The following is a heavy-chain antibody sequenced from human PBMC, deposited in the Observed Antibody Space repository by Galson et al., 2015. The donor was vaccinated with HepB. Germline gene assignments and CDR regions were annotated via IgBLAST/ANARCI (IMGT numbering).Heavy chain of an antibody. V-gene: IGHV3-48*02. J-gene: IGHJ5*02. CDR1: GFTFSSYA. D-gene: IGHD3-3*01. CDR3: ARGTDYDFWSGYQNNWFDP. CDR2: ISSSSSTI. Sequence: SLRLSCAASGFTFSSYAMHWVRQAPGKGLEWVSYISSSSSTIYYADSVKGRFTISRDNAKNSLYLQMNSLRDEDTAVYYCARGTDYDFWSGYQNNWFDPWSQGTLVTVSS.